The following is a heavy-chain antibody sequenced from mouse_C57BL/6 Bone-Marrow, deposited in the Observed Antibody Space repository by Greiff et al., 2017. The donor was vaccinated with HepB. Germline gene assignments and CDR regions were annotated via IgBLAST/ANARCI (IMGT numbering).Heavy chain of an antibody. J-gene: IGHJ1*03. CDR1: GFNIKDYY. Sequence: EVQLQQSGAELVRPGASVKLSCTASGFNIKDYYMHWVKQRPEQGLEWIGRIDPEDGDTEYAPKFQGKATMTADTSSNTAYLQLSSLRSEDTAVYYCNTEKGYGYDWGYFDVWGTGTTVTVSS. D-gene: IGHD2-2*01. CDR2: IDPEDGDT. CDR3: NTEKGYGYDWGYFDV. V-gene: IGHV14-1*01.